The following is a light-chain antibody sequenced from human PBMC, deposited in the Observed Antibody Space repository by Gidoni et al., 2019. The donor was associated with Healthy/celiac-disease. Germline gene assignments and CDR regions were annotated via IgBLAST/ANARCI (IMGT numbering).Light chain of an antibody. CDR1: QGSSSY. J-gene: IGKJ1*01. CDR3: QQYYSYPLA. Sequence: AIRMTQSPSSFSASTGDRVTITCRASQGSSSYLAWYQQKPGKAPKLLIYDASTLQSGVPSRFSGSGSGTDFTLTISCLQSEDFATYYCQQYYSYPLAFXXXTKVEIK. CDR2: DAS. V-gene: IGKV1-8*01.